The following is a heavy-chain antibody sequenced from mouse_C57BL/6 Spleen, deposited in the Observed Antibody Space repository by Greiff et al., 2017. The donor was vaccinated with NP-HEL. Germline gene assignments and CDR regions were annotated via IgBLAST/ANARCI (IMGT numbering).Heavy chain of an antibody. CDR2: IDPETGGT. Sequence: QVQLKESGAELVRPGASVTLSCKASGYTFTDYEMHWVKQTPVHGLEWIGAIDPETGGTAYNQKFKGKAILTADKSSSTAYMELRSLTSEDSAVYYCTRGSSLYYYAMDYWGQGTSVTVSS. CDR1: GYTFTDYE. V-gene: IGHV1-15*01. J-gene: IGHJ4*01. CDR3: TRGSSLYYYAMDY. D-gene: IGHD1-1*01.